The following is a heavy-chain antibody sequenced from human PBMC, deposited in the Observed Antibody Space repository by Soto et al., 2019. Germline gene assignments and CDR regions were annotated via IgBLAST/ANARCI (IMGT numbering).Heavy chain of an antibody. CDR3: AKKGSPSGDHSNWYFDL. CDR2: ITGSGSSA. D-gene: IGHD7-27*01. V-gene: IGHV3-23*01. CDR1: GFTFSSYW. Sequence: PGGSLRLSCAATGFTFSSYWMHWVRQALGKGLVWVSRITGSGSSAYYADSVKGRFTISRDNSKNTLYLQMDCLSADDTAVYFCAKKGSPSGDHSNWYFDLWGRGTLVTVSS. J-gene: IGHJ2*01.